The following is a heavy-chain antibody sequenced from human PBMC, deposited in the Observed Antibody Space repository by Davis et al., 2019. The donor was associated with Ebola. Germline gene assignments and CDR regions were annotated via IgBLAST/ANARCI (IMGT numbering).Heavy chain of an antibody. Sequence: AASVKVSCKASGYTFTDYGITWVRQAPGQGLEWVGWINPHNGNTNYAQNVQGRVTMTTDTSTLTAYMEVGSLRSDDTAVYYCARAQFPTTSDHWGQGTLVTVSS. D-gene: IGHD1-1*01. J-gene: IGHJ4*02. CDR1: GYTFTDYG. V-gene: IGHV1-18*04. CDR2: INPHNGNT. CDR3: ARAQFPTTSDH.